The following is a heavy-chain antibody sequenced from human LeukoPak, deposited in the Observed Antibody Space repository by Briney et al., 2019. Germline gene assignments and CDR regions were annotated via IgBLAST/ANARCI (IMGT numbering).Heavy chain of an antibody. CDR2: ISWNSGSI. D-gene: IGHD3-22*01. Sequence: GGSLRLSCAASGFTFDDYAMHWVRQAPGKGLEWVSGISWNSGSIGYVDSVKGRFTISRDNAKNSLHLQMNSLRAEDTAVYYCARALYDSSGYYYYYGMDVWGQGTTVTVS. J-gene: IGHJ6*02. CDR3: ARALYDSSGYYYYYGMDV. CDR1: GFTFDDYA. V-gene: IGHV3-9*01.